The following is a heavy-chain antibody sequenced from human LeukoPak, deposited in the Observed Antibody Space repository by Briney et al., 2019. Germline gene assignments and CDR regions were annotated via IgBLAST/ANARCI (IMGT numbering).Heavy chain of an antibody. CDR1: GFTFSSYA. CDR2: ISYDGSNK. Sequence: HPGRSLRLSCAASGFTFSSYAMHWVRQAPGKGLEWVAVISYDGSNKYYADSVKGRFTISRDNSKNTLYLQMNSLRAEDTAVYYCARDLLLDYWGQGTLVTVSS. D-gene: IGHD2-15*01. CDR3: ARDLLLDY. J-gene: IGHJ4*02. V-gene: IGHV3-30-3*01.